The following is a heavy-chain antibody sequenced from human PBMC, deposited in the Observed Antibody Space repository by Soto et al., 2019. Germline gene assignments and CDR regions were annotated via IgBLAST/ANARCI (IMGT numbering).Heavy chain of an antibody. Sequence: EVQLVETGGGLIQPGGSLRLSCAASGFTVSRNYMSWVRQAPGKGLECVSVIYSGGSTYYADSVKVRFTISRDNSKNRLYLTMNSLRAEDTAVYYCARALPDLYDDSSGYRFYFAYWGQGTLVTVSS. CDR2: IYSGGST. V-gene: IGHV3-53*02. CDR3: ARALPDLYDDSSGYRFYFAY. D-gene: IGHD3-22*01. J-gene: IGHJ4*02. CDR1: GFTVSRNY.